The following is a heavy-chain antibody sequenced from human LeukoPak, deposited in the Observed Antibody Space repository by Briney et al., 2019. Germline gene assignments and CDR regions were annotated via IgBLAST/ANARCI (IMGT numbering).Heavy chain of an antibody. J-gene: IGHJ4*02. Sequence: SETLSLTRTVSGGSISSYYWSWIRQPPGRELEWIGYIYYSGTTYYNPSLKSRVTMSVDTSKKQFSLKLSSVTAADTAVYFCARNYDRMDYWGQGTLVTVSS. CDR3: ARNYDRMDY. CDR1: GGSISSYY. CDR2: IYYSGTT. V-gene: IGHV4-59*01. D-gene: IGHD3-16*01.